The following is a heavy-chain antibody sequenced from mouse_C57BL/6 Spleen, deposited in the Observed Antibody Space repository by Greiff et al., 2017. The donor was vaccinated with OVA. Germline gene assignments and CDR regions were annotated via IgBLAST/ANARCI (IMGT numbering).Heavy chain of an antibody. Sequence: QVQLQQPGTELVKPGASVKLSCKASGYTFTSYWMHWVKQRPGQGLEWIGNINPSNGGTNYNEKFKSKATLTVDKSSSTAYMQLSSLTSEDSSVYYCARSSITTVVARFDYWGQGTTLTVSS. D-gene: IGHD1-1*01. J-gene: IGHJ2*01. CDR2: INPSNGGT. V-gene: IGHV1-53*01. CDR1: GYTFTSYW. CDR3: ARSSITTVVARFDY.